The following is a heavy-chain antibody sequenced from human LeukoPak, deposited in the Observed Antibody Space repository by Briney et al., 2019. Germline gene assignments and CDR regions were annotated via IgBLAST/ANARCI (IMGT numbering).Heavy chain of an antibody. J-gene: IGHJ4*02. CDR1: GFTFSSYA. D-gene: IGHD3-22*01. CDR2: ISGSGGGT. V-gene: IGHV3-23*01. Sequence: PGGSLRLSCAASGFTFSSYAMSWVRQAPGKGLEWVSGISGSGGGTYYADSVKGRFTISRDTSNNTLYLQMNSLRAEDTAVYYCAKDQSYYDTSAYYDYWGQGTLVTVSS. CDR3: AKDQSYYDTSAYYDY.